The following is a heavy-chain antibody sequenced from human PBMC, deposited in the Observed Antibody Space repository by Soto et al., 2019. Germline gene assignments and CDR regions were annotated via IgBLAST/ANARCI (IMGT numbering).Heavy chain of an antibody. Sequence: EVQLLESGGGLVQPGRSLRLSCAASGLTFSNYAMSWVRQAPGQGLDWVSAISGSGGTTYYADSVKGRFTISRDNSKNRLFLQMNSQRAEDAAVYYCAKFFVKTGSNSGWPWSFHYWFQGTLVTVSS. J-gene: IGHJ4*02. V-gene: IGHV3-23*01. CDR3: AKFFVKTGSNSGWPWSFHY. CDR2: ISGSGGTT. D-gene: IGHD6-25*01. CDR1: GLTFSNYA.